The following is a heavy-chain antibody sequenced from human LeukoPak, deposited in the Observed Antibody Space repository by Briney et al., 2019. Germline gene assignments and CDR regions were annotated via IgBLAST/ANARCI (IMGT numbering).Heavy chain of an antibody. CDR3: AKGGGVVVPAAIIYYMDV. D-gene: IGHD2-2*02. J-gene: IGHJ6*03. V-gene: IGHV3-23*01. CDR1: GFTFSSYT. Sequence: GGSLRLSCAASGFTFSSYTMNWVRQAPGKGLEWVSAIRGSGGSTYYADSVKGRFTISRDNSKNTLYLQMNSLRAEDTAVYYCAKGGGVVVPAAIIYYMDVWGKGTTVTVSS. CDR2: IRGSGGST.